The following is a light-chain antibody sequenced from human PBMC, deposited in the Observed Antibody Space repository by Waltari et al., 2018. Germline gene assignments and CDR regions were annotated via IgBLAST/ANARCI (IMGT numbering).Light chain of an antibody. J-gene: IGKJ4*01. CDR3: QQYYSTPPLT. CDR1: QGIKKS. V-gene: IGKV1-NL1*01. Sequence: DIQMTQSPYSMSASVGDRVTITCRASQGIKKSLAWYQQKPGKAPKLLLHAASTLESGVPSRFSGSGSGAEYTLTISSLQPEDFATYYCQQYYSTPPLTFGGGPRWRSN. CDR2: AAS.